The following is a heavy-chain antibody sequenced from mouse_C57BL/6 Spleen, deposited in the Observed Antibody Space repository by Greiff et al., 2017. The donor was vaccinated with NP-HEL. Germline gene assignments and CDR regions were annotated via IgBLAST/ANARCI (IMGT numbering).Heavy chain of an antibody. V-gene: IGHV1-18*01. J-gene: IGHJ3*01. D-gene: IGHD1-1*01. CDR3: ARESYGSSWAWFAY. Sequence: VQLQQSGPELVKPGASVKIPCKASGYTFTDYNMDWVKQSHGKSLEWIGDINPNNGGTIYNQKFKGKATLTVDKSSSTAYMELRSLTSEDTAVYYCARESYGSSWAWFAYWGQGTLVTVSA. CDR2: INPNNGGT. CDR1: GYTFTDYN.